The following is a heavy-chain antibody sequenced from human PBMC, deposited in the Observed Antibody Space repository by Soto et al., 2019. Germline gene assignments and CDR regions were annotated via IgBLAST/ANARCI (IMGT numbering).Heavy chain of an antibody. Sequence: SETLSLTCTVSGGSISSYYWSWIRQPAGKGLEWIGRIYTSGSTNYNPSLKSRVTMSVDTSKNQFSLKLSSVTAADTAVYYCARDRARAQYSSSSFSWFDPWGQGTLVTVSS. V-gene: IGHV4-4*07. CDR1: GGSISSYY. D-gene: IGHD6-6*01. CDR2: IYTSGST. J-gene: IGHJ5*02. CDR3: ARDRARAQYSSSSFSWFDP.